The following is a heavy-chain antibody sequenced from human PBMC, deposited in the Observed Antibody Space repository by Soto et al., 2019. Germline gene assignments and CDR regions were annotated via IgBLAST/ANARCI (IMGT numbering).Heavy chain of an antibody. CDR3: AKLLEGGYTSTYYGWFDP. CDR2: INHRGRT. CDR1: GGSFSGYY. J-gene: IGHJ5*02. V-gene: IGHV4-34*01. Sequence: SETLSLTCAVYGGSFSGYYWSWIRQPPGKGLEWIGEINHRGRTNYNYNPSLKSRVTISVDTSKNQFSLKLSSVTAADTAVYSCAKLLEGGYTSTYYGWFDPWGQGTLVTVSS. D-gene: IGHD6-13*01.